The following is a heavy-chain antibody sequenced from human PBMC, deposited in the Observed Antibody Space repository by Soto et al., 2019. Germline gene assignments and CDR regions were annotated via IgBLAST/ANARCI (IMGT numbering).Heavy chain of an antibody. Sequence: PGESLKISCQGSGYSFTSYWVTWVRQMPGKGLEWMGRIDPSDSYTNYSPSFQGHVTISADKSISTAYLQWSSLKASDTAMYYCARLYDSTSYPAEDYWAQGTLVTVSS. D-gene: IGHD3-22*01. J-gene: IGHJ4*02. CDR3: ARLYDSTSYPAEDY. CDR2: IDPSDSYT. CDR1: GYSFTSYW. V-gene: IGHV5-10-1*01.